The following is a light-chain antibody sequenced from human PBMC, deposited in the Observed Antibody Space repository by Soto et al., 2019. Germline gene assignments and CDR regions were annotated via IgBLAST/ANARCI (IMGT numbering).Light chain of an antibody. Sequence: DIQMTQSPSTLSAYVGDRVTITCRASQSITNWVAWYQQKPGKDPKLLIYDASNLESGVPSRFSGGGSGTDFTLTVSSLQPDDFATYYCQQYNNYSPTFGQGTKVEV. J-gene: IGKJ1*01. V-gene: IGKV1-5*01. CDR1: QSITNW. CDR3: QQYNNYSPT. CDR2: DAS.